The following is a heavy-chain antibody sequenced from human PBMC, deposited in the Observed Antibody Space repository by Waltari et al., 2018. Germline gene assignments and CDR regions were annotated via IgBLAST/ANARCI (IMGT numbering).Heavy chain of an antibody. Sequence: EVQLLESGGGLVQPGGSLRLSCAASGFTFSSYAMSWVRQAPGKGLEWVSAISGSGGSTYYTDSVKGRFTISRDNSKNTLYLQMNSLRAEDTAVYYCAKDLEQWLVQWLFGYWGQGTLVTVSS. J-gene: IGHJ4*02. CDR3: AKDLEQWLVQWLFGY. CDR2: ISGSGGST. V-gene: IGHV3-23*01. D-gene: IGHD6-19*01. CDR1: GFTFSSYA.